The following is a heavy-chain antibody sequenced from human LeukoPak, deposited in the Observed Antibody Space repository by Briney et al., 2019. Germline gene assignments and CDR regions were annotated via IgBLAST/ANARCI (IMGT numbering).Heavy chain of an antibody. D-gene: IGHD2-2*01. CDR2: INSDGSTS. CDR3: ARGRYAPLPDQ. J-gene: IGHJ4*02. V-gene: IGHV3-74*01. Sequence: GGSLRLSCAASRFTFSNYWMHWVRQTPGKGLVWVSRINSDGSTSNYADSVKGRFTISRDNAKNTLYLQMNSLRAEDTAVYYCARGRYAPLPDQWGQGTLVTVSS. CDR1: RFTFSNYW.